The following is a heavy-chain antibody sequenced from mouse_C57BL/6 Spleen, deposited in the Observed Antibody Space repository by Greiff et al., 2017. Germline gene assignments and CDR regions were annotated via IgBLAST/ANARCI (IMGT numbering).Heavy chain of an antibody. V-gene: IGHV7-3*01. CDR2: IRNKANGYTT. CDR3: ARYHHYYAMDY. CDR1: GFTFTDYY. Sequence: EVQVVESGGGLVQPGGSLSLSCAASGFTFTDYYMSWVRQPPGKALEWFGFIRNKANGYTTEYSASVKGRFTISRDNSQSILYLQMNALRDDDSANYCGARYHHYYAMDYWGQGTSVTVSS. J-gene: IGHJ4*01.